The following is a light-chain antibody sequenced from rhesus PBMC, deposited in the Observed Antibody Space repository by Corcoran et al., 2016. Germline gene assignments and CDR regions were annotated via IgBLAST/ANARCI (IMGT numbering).Light chain of an antibody. CDR2: KAS. CDR3: QQYNSAPPT. J-gene: IGKJ1*01. V-gene: IGKV1-21*01. Sequence: DIQMTQSPSSLSASVGDRVTITCRASQGISSWLAWYQQKPGKAPKLLIYKASSLQSWVPSRCSGCGSGTDFTLTISSMQPEDFTTYYCQQYNSAPPTFGQGTKVEIK. CDR1: QGISSW.